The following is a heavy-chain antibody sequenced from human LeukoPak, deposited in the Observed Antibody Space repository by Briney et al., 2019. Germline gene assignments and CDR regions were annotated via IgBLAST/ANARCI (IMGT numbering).Heavy chain of an antibody. CDR1: GYTFTRSG. V-gene: IGHV1-18*01. Sequence: ASVKVSCKASGYTFTRSGISWVRPAPGHGLEWIGWISAYNGNTNYAQKIQGRVTMTTETSTRTAYMELRSLGSDDTPVYYCARTRDSSSGFYYRGQGTLVTVAS. CDR3: ARTRDSSSGFYY. J-gene: IGHJ4*02. CDR2: ISAYNGNT. D-gene: IGHD6-13*01.